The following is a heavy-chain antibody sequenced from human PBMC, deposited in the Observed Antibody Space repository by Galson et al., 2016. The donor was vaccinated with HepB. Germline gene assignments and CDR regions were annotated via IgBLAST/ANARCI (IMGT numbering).Heavy chain of an antibody. Sequence: SLRLSCAASGFTFSSYSMNWVRQAPGKGLEWVSSISSTSIYIYYAESVKGRFTISRDNAKNSLHLQMNSLRAEDTAVYYCARGGSTGYYWGQGPLVTVSS. D-gene: IGHD6-19*01. V-gene: IGHV3-21*01. CDR2: ISSTSIYI. J-gene: IGHJ4*02. CDR3: ARGGSTGYY. CDR1: GFTFSSYS.